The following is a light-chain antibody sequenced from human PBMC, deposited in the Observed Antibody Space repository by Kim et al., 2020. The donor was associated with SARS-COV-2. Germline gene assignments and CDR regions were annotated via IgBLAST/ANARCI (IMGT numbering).Light chain of an antibody. CDR2: QIS. CDR3: KEAKQLPRT. CDR1: QSLVHNNGKTY. J-gene: IGKJ2*01. V-gene: IGKV2-24*01. Sequence: DIVMTQTPLSLPVTIGQPASISCRSSQSLVHNNGKTYLSWLLQRPGQPPRLLIHQISNRLSGVPTRFVGSGAETDFTLVITRVEADDVGIYYWKEAKQLPRTFGQGTKLEI.